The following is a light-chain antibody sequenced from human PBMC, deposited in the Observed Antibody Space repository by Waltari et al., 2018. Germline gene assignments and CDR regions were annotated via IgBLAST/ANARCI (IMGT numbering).Light chain of an antibody. Sequence: SHVLTQPPSVSVAPGQTARITCGGNDIGTKSAHWYQQKPGRAPVLVVNDDSDRPSGIPERFSGSNSGKTATLTISRVEAGDEADYYCQVWDSDSDQMFGAGTKLTVL. CDR2: DDS. CDR1: DIGTKS. J-gene: IGLJ3*02. V-gene: IGLV3-21*02. CDR3: QVWDSDSDQM.